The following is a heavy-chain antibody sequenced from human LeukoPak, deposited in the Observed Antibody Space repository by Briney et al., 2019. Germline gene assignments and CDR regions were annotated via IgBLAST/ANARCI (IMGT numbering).Heavy chain of an antibody. V-gene: IGHV4-59*01. CDR3: ARAGRDGYNYFDY. CDR1: GGSISSYC. Sequence: SETLSLTCTVSGGSISSYCWSWVRHPPGQGLEWIGYIYFSGSTNYNPSLQSRVIISVDTSKNQFSLKLRSVTAADTAVYYCARAGRDGYNYFDYWGQGTLVTVSS. CDR2: IYFSGST. J-gene: IGHJ4*02. D-gene: IGHD5-24*01.